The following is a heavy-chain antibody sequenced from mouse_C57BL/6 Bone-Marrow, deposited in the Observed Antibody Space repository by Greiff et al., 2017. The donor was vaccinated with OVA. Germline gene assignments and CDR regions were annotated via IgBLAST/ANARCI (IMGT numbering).Heavy chain of an antibody. Sequence: EVMLVESGGGLVQSGRSLRLSCATSGFTFSDFYMEWVRQAPGKGLEWIAASRNKANDYTTEYSASVKGRFIVSRDTSHSILYLQMNALRAEDTAIYYCARDDSNYGMDYWGQGTSVTVSS. J-gene: IGHJ4*01. V-gene: IGHV7-1*01. CDR1: GFTFSDFY. CDR3: ARDDSNYGMDY. CDR2: SRNKANDYTT. D-gene: IGHD2-5*01.